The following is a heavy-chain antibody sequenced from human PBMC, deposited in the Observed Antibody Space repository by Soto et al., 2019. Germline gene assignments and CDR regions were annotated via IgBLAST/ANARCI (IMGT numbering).Heavy chain of an antibody. CDR3: ASMLVPAEPKTTWFDP. J-gene: IGHJ5*02. Sequence: PSETLSLTCSGSGDSVISGSYYWSWIRQRPGKGLEWIGNIYYSGSTNYNPALKSRVTMSIDTPKNQFPLRLNSMTAADTAVYYCASMLVPAEPKTTWFDPWGQGTLVTVSS. CDR2: IYYSGST. CDR1: GDSVISGSYY. D-gene: IGHD2-2*01. V-gene: IGHV4-61*01.